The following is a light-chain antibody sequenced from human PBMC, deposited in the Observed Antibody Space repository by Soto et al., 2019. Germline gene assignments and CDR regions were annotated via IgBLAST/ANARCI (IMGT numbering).Light chain of an antibody. CDR3: QQYSSSPYT. J-gene: IGKJ2*01. CDR1: QSVSSSY. Sequence: EIVLTQSPGTLSLSPGERATLSCRASQSVSSSYFAWYQQKPGQAPRLLIYAASSRATGIPDRFSGSGSGTDFTLTISRLEPEVFAVYCCQQYSSSPYTFGQGTKLEIK. V-gene: IGKV3-20*01. CDR2: AAS.